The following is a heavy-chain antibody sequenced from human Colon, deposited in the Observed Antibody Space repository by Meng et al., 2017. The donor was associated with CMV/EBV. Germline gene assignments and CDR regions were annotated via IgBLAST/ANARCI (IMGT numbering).Heavy chain of an antibody. CDR1: GGSISSSSYY. J-gene: IGHJ5*02. CDR2: IYYSGST. V-gene: IGHV4-39*07. Sequence: QLQLQESGPGLVKPSXXLSLTXTVSGGSISSSSYYWGWIRQPPGKGLEWIGSIYYSGSTYYNPSLKSRVTISVDTSKNQFSLKLSSVTAADTAVYYCARESTYANWFDPGGQGTLVTVSS. CDR3: ARESTYANWFDP.